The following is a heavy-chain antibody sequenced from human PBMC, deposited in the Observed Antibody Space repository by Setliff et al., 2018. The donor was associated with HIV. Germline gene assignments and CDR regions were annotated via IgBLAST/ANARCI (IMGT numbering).Heavy chain of an antibody. CDR1: SGSISSSSYY. J-gene: IGHJ6*02. V-gene: IGHV4-39*07. CDR2: IYTSGST. CDR3: ARIFGDQGYYYGMDV. Sequence: SETLSLTCTVSSGSISSSSYYWGWIRQPPGKGLEWIGRIYTSGSTNYNPSLKSRVTISVDTSKNQFSLKLSSVIAADTAVYYCARIFGDQGYYYGMDVWGQGTTVTVSS. D-gene: IGHD3-3*01.